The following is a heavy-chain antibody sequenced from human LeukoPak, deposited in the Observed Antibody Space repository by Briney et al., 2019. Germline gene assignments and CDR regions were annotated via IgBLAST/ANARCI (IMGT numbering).Heavy chain of an antibody. Sequence: SVKVSCKASGGTFSSYAISWVRQAPGQGLEWMGGIIPIFGTANYAQKFQGRVTITTDESTSTAYMELSSLRSEDTAVYYCARGRPHDYSNWFDPWGQGTLVTVSS. CDR2: IIPIFGTA. D-gene: IGHD4-11*01. CDR3: ARGRPHDYSNWFDP. V-gene: IGHV1-69*05. CDR1: GGTFSSYA. J-gene: IGHJ5*02.